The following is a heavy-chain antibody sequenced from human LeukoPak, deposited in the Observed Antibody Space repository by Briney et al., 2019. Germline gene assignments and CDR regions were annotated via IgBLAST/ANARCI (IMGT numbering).Heavy chain of an antibody. Sequence: PSETLSLTCAVSGGSISSGGYSWSWIRQPPGKGLEWIGYIYHSGSTYYNPSLKSRVTISVDRSKNQFSLKLSSVTAADTAVYYCARSGVCSGGSCHFDYWGQGTLVTVSS. J-gene: IGHJ4*02. CDR1: GGSISSGGYS. CDR2: IYHSGST. V-gene: IGHV4-30-2*01. D-gene: IGHD2-15*01. CDR3: ARSGVCSGGSCHFDY.